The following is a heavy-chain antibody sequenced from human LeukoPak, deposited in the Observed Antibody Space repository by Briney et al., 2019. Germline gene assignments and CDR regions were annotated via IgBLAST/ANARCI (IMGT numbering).Heavy chain of an antibody. D-gene: IGHD6-19*01. J-gene: IGHJ3*02. CDR1: GGSISSYY. Sequence: SETLSLTCTVSGGSISSYYWSWIRQPPGKGLEWIGYIYYSGSTNYNPSLKSRVTISVDTSKNQFSLKLSSVTAADTAVYYCARLPPLRGLVIGAFDIWGQGTMVTVSS. V-gene: IGHV4-59*08. CDR2: IYYSGST. CDR3: ARLPPLRGLVIGAFDI.